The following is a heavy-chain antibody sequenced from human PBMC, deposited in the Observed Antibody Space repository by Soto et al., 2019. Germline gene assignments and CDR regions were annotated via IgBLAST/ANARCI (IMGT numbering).Heavy chain of an antibody. J-gene: IGHJ4*02. Sequence: SETLSLTCAVYGGSFSGYYWSWIRQPPGKGLEWIGEINHSGSTNYNPSLKSRVTISVDTSKNQFSLKLSSVTAADTAVYYCARGGRYIPGYSSSWYYGYWGQGTLVTVSS. D-gene: IGHD6-13*01. CDR3: ARGGRYIPGYSSSWYYGY. CDR1: GGSFSGYY. V-gene: IGHV4-34*01. CDR2: INHSGST.